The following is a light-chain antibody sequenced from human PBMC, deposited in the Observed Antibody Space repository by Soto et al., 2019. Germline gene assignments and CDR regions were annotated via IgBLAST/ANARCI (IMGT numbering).Light chain of an antibody. Sequence: IVLTHAPGTLSLSPGERATLSCRASQSVSSSYLALYQQKPGQSPRLLIYGASTRATGIPARFSGSGSGTQFTLTISSLQSEDFAVYYCQQYNNWPETFGQGTKVDIK. V-gene: IGKV3-15*01. CDR3: QQYNNWPET. CDR1: QSVSSSY. CDR2: GAS. J-gene: IGKJ1*01.